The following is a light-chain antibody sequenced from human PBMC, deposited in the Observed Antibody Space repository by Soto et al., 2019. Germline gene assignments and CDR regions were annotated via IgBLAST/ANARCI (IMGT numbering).Light chain of an antibody. V-gene: IGKV3-20*01. CDR3: QQYGDLPST. CDR1: QSVSSN. J-gene: IGKJ1*01. CDR2: GAS. Sequence: DIVLTQSPGTLCLSPGDRATLSCRASQSVSSNLAWYQQKPGQAPRLLIYGASSRATGIPDRFSGSGSGTDFTLTINRLEPEDFEVYYCQQYGDLPSTFGQGTKVDIK.